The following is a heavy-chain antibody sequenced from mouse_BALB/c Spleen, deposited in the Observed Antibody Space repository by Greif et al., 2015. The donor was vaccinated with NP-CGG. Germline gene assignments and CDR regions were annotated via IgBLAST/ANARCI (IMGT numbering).Heavy chain of an antibody. CDR2: IYPGDGDT. V-gene: IGHV1-80*01. CDR1: GYAFSSYW. J-gene: IGHJ3*01. D-gene: IGHD2-3*01. CDR3: ARWLLRRAY. Sequence: QVQLQQSGAELVRPGSSVKISCKASGYAFSSYWMNWVKQRPGQGLEWIGQIYPGDGDTNYNGKFKGKATLTADKSSSTAYMQRSSLTSEDSAVYFCARWLLRRAYWGQGTLVTVSA.